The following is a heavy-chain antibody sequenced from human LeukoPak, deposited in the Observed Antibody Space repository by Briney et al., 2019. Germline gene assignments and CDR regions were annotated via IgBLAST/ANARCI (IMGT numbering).Heavy chain of an antibody. CDR2: IKGSGDGT. J-gene: IGHJ4*02. CDR1: GFTFSKYA. V-gene: IGHV3-23*01. Sequence: GGSLRLSCAASGFTFSKYAMMWVRQAPGKGLEWVSAIKGSGDGTEYADSVRGRFTISRDNSNSTLYLQMNSLRAEDTAVYYCAKQGGSFIGYFDYWGQGTLVTVSS. D-gene: IGHD1-26*01. CDR3: AKQGGSFIGYFDY.